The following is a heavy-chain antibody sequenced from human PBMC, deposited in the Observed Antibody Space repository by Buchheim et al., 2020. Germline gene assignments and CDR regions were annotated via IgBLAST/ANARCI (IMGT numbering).Heavy chain of an antibody. J-gene: IGHJ6*03. D-gene: IGHD3-3*01. CDR1: GGSISSSSYY. CDR3: ARHVGDFWSGSYYYYYYYMDV. Sequence: QLQLQESGPGLVKPSETLSLTCTVSGGSISSSSYYWGWIRQPPGKGLEWIGSIYYSGSTYYNPSLQSRVTISVDTSKNQFSLKLSSVTAADTAVYYCARHVGDFWSGSYYYYYYYMDVWGKGTT. CDR2: IYYSGST. V-gene: IGHV4-39*01.